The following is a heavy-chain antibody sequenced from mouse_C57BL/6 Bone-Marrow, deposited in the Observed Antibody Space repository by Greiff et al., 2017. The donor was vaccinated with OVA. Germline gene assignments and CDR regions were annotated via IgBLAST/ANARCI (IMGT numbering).Heavy chain of an antibody. CDR1: GFTFRDYG. V-gene: IGHV5-17*01. D-gene: IGHD1-1*01. J-gene: IGHJ3*01. CDR2: ISSGSSTI. Sequence: EVKLVESGGGLVKPGGSLKLSCAASGFTFRDYGLHWVRQAPETGLEWVAYISSGSSTIYYADTVKGRFTISRDNAKNTLFLQMTSLRSEDTAMYYCARTPGSSYEFAYWGQGTLVTVSA. CDR3: ARTPGSSYEFAY.